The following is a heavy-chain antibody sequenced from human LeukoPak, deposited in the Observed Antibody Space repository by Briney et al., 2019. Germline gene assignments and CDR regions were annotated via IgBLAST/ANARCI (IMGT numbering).Heavy chain of an antibody. CDR3: ARMGVSDAFDI. D-gene: IGHD3-10*01. V-gene: IGHV3-23*01. CDR2: ISGSGAST. Sequence: TGGSLRLSCAASGFTFSSYAMSWVRQAPGKGLDWVSAISGSGASTYYADSVKGRFTISRDNSKNTLYLQMNSLRAEDTAVYYCARMGVSDAFDIWGQGTMVTVSS. J-gene: IGHJ3*02. CDR1: GFTFSSYA.